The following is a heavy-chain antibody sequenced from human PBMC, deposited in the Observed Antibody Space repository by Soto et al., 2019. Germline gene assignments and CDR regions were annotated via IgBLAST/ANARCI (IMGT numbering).Heavy chain of an antibody. J-gene: IGHJ5*02. V-gene: IGHV4-30-4*02. Sequence: SETLSLTCTVSGGSISSGDYYWSWIRQPPGKGLEWIGYIYYSGSTYYNPSLKSRVTISVDTSKNQFSLKLSSVTAADTAVYYCARGGPTGYCSSTSCRPEGWFDPWGQGTLVTVSS. CDR3: ARGGPTGYCSSTSCRPEGWFDP. D-gene: IGHD2-2*01. CDR2: IYYSGST. CDR1: GGSISSGDYY.